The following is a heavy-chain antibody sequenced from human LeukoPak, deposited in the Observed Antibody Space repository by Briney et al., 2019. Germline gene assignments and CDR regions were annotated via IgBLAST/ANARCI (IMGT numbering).Heavy chain of an antibody. CDR3: AREGLWVGLDSGKTRQAYWES. Sequence: GGSLRLSCAASGFTFSNYWMSWVRQAPGKGLKWVANVKEDGSEKYYADSVKGRFTISRDNAKNSLNLQMNSLRAEDTAVYYCAREGLWVGLDSGKTRQAYWESWGQGTMVTVSS. CDR2: VKEDGSEK. J-gene: IGHJ3*01. D-gene: IGHD2-21*01. V-gene: IGHV3-7*04. CDR1: GFTFSNYW.